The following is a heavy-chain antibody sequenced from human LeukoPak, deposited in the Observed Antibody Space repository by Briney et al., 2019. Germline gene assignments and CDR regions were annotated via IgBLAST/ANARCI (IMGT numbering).Heavy chain of an antibody. Sequence: PGGSLRLSCAASGFTSSNYEMNWVRQAPGKGLEWVSYISSSGGTIYYADFVKGRFSVSRDNAKNSLFLQMNSLRAEDTAVYYCAKYYDILTGYYNVRYFDSWGQGTLVTVSS. J-gene: IGHJ4*02. CDR2: ISSSGGTI. CDR3: AKYYDILTGYYNVRYFDS. V-gene: IGHV3-48*03. D-gene: IGHD3-9*01. CDR1: GFTSSNYE.